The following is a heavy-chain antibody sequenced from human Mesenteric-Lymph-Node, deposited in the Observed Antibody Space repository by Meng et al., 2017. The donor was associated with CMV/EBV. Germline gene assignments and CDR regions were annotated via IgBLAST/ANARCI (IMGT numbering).Heavy chain of an antibody. CDR3: ARDDGVAPAAADY. CDR2: INTNTGNP. Sequence: KASGYPFTTYAMNWVRQAPGQGLEWMGWINTNTGNPTYAQGFTGRFVFSLDTSVSTAYLHISSLEAEDTAVYYCARDDGVAPAAADYWGQGILVTVSS. D-gene: IGHD2-2*01. V-gene: IGHV7-4-1*02. J-gene: IGHJ4*02. CDR1: GYPFTTYA.